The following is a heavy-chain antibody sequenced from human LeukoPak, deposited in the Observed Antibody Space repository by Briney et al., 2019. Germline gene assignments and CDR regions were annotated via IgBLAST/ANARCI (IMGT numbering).Heavy chain of an antibody. V-gene: IGHV3-23*01. CDR1: GLTFSSYA. CDR2: ISGSGGST. J-gene: IGHJ4*02. CDR3: AKDPSRVIAEIDY. D-gene: IGHD6-13*01. Sequence: GGSLRLSCAASGLTFSSYAMSWVRQAPGKGLEWVSAISGSGGSTYYADSVKGRFTISRDNSKNTLYLQMNSLRAEDTAVYYCAKDPSRVIAEIDYWGQGTLVTVSS.